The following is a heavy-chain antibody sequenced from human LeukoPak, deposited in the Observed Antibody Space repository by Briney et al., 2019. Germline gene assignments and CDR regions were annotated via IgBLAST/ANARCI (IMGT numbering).Heavy chain of an antibody. Sequence: GASVKVSCKASGGTFSSYTISWVRQAPGQGLEWMGRIIPILGIANYAQKFQGRVTITAVKSTSTAYMELSSLRSEDTAVYYCARDRAYCGGDCYSTLDYWGQGTLVTVSS. CDR2: IIPILGIA. J-gene: IGHJ4*02. V-gene: IGHV1-69*04. CDR3: ARDRAYCGGDCYSTLDY. D-gene: IGHD2-21*01. CDR1: GGTFSSYT.